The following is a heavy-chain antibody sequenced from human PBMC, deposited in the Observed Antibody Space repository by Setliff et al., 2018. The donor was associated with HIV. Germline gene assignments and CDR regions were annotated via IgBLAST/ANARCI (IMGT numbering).Heavy chain of an antibody. CDR3: ATDGYRVPTGLNH. D-gene: IGHD6-13*01. V-gene: IGHV4-4*01. CDR2: IYHSDFT. J-gene: IGHJ1*01. Sequence: LSLTCNVSYVSISYNIWWTWVRQAPGKGLEWIGEIYHSDFTNYSPSPKSRVTIAMDKSKNQVSLELRSVTAADTAVYFCATDGYRVPTGLNHWGQGALVTVSS. CDR1: YVSISYNIW.